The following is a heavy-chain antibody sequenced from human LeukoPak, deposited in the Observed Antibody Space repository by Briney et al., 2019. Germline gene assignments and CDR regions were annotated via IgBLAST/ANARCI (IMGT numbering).Heavy chain of an antibody. CDR3: ATLYSNSWYFSGMDV. CDR2: IYYSGST. Sequence: SETLSLTCTVSGGSISSYYWSWIRQPPGKGLEWIGYIYYSGSTNYNPSLKSRVTISVDTSKNQFSLKLSSVTAADTAVYYCATLYSNSWYFSGMDVWGQGTTVTVSS. J-gene: IGHJ6*02. CDR1: GGSISSYY. D-gene: IGHD6-13*01. V-gene: IGHV4-59*01.